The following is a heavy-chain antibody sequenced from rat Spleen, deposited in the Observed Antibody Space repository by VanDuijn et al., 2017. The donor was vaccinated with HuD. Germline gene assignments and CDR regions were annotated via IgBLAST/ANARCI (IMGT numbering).Heavy chain of an antibody. J-gene: IGHJ1*01. CDR2: ISYDGSST. D-gene: IGHD1-9*01. V-gene: IGHV5-29*01. CDR1: GFTFSNLD. CDR3: ARDESYYGYKGYWYFDF. Sequence: EVQLVESGGGLVQPGRSLKLSCAASGFTFSNLDMAWVRQAPTKGLEWVATISYDGSSTYYRASVKGRFTISRDNAKSTLYLQMDSLRSEDTATYYCARDESYYGYKGYWYFDFWGPGTMVTVPS.